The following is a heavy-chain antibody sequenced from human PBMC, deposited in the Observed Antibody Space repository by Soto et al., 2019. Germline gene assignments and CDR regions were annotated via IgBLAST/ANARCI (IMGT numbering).Heavy chain of an antibody. CDR1: GFTFSNYG. Sequence: HPGGSLRLSCAASGFTFSNYGMHWVRQAPGKGLEWVAVMSYDGSNKYYADSVKGRFTISRDNSKNTLYLQMNSLRAEDTAVYYCAKEVWGYCSGGTCYSFDYWGQGTLVTVSS. CDR2: MSYDGSNK. V-gene: IGHV3-30*18. CDR3: AKEVWGYCSGGTCYSFDY. D-gene: IGHD2-15*01. J-gene: IGHJ4*02.